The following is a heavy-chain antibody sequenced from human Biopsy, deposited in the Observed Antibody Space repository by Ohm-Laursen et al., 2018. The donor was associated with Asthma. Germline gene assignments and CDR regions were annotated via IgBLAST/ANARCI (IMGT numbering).Heavy chain of an antibody. CDR2: IYYSGTT. CDR1: SGSGGYMRSGNYY. J-gene: IGHJ6*02. CDR3: VRGSSSWHHGPFHYYYGLDV. Sequence: SDTLSLTCSLSSGSGGYMRSGNYYWGWIRQPPGKGLEWIGSIYYSGTTYYNPSLESRFTVSADTSKNQFSLKLTSATAADTAVYYCVRGSSSWHHGPFHYYYGLDVWGQGTTATVSS. V-gene: IGHV4-39*01. D-gene: IGHD6-13*01.